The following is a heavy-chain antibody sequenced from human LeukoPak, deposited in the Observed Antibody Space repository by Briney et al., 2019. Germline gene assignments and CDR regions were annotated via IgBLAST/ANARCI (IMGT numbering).Heavy chain of an antibody. CDR3: ASWYSSGWYNGY. J-gene: IGHJ4*02. V-gene: IGHV3-21*01. CDR1: GFTFSSYA. D-gene: IGHD6-19*01. Sequence: GGSLRLSCAASGFTFSSYAMNWVRQAPGKGLEWVSSISSSSNYIYYADSVKGRFTISRDNAKNSLYLQMNSLRAEDTAVYYCASWYSSGWYNGYWGQGTLVTVSS. CDR2: ISSSSNYI.